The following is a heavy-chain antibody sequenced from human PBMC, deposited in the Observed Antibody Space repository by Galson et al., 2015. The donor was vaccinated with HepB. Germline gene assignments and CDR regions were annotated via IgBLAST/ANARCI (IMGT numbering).Heavy chain of an antibody. CDR2: ISSSSSYT. J-gene: IGHJ6*02. CDR3: AREGFCGSSTSCYYYYGMDV. CDR1: GFTFSDYY. V-gene: IGHV3-11*06. Sequence: SLRLSCAASGFTFSDYYMSWIRQAPGKGLEWVSYISSSSSYTNYADSVKGRFTISRDNAKNSLYLQMNSLRAEDTAVYYCAREGFCGSSTSCYYYYGMDVWGQGTTVTVSS. D-gene: IGHD2-2*01.